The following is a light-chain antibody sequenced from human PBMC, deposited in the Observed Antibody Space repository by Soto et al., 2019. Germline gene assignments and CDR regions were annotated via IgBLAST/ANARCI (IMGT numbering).Light chain of an antibody. V-gene: IGKV1-5*01. CDR1: QNIDNW. CDR3: QQYSRHRT. J-gene: IGKJ1*01. CDR2: DAS. Sequence: DIQMTQSPSTLSASVGDRVTITCRASQNIDNWLAWYQQKPGKAPKFLIYDASTLASGVPSRFSGSGSGTEFTLTISSLQPDDLATYYCQQYSRHRTFGQGTKVEFK.